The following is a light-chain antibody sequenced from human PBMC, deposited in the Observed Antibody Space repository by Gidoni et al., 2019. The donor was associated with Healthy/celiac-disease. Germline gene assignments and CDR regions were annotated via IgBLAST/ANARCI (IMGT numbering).Light chain of an antibody. CDR1: QSLLHSNGYNY. CDR2: LGS. Sequence: DIVMTQSPLSLPVTPGEPASISCRSSQSLLHSNGYNYLDWYLQKPGQSPQLLIYLGSNRASTVPDRFGGSGSGTDFTLKISRVEAEDVGVYYCMQALQTPWTFXQXTKVEIK. J-gene: IGKJ1*01. V-gene: IGKV2-28*01. CDR3: MQALQTPWT.